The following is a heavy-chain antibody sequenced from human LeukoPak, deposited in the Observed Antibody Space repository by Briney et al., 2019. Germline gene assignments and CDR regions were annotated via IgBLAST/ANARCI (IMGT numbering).Heavy chain of an antibody. D-gene: IGHD2-2*01. V-gene: IGHV3-23*01. CDR3: AKERGYCSSTSCSPFDY. CDR2: ISGSGGST. CDR1: GFTFSSYA. J-gene: IGHJ4*02. Sequence: GGSLRLSCAASGFTFSSYAMSWVRQAPGKGLEWVSAISGSGGSTYYADSVKGRFTISRDNSKNTLYLQMNSLRAEDTAVYSCAKERGYCSSTSCSPFDYWGQGTLVTVSS.